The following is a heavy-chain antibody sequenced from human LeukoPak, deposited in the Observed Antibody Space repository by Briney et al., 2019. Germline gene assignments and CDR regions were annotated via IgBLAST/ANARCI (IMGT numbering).Heavy chain of an antibody. Sequence: SQTLSLTCTVSGGSISSGDYYWSWIRQPPGKGLEWIGYIYYSGSTYYSPSLKSRVTISVDTSKNQFSLKLSSVTAADTAVYYCARVEYSYGYPTKNWGQGTLVTVSS. V-gene: IGHV4-30-4*01. CDR2: IYYSGST. CDR1: GGSISSGDYY. J-gene: IGHJ4*02. CDR3: ARVEYSYGYPTKN. D-gene: IGHD5-18*01.